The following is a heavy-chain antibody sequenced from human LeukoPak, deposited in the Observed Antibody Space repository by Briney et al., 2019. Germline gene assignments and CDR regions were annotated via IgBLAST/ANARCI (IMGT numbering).Heavy chain of an antibody. CDR1: GFTFSSYA. CDR3: AKALTAPGLFDY. Sequence: GGSLRLSCAASGFTFSSYAMSWVRQAPGKGLEWVSAISGSGGSTYYAASVKGRFTISRDNSKNTLYLQMNSLRAEDTAVYYCAKALTAPGLFDYWGQGTLVTVSS. J-gene: IGHJ4*02. CDR2: ISGSGGST. D-gene: IGHD1-14*01. V-gene: IGHV3-23*01.